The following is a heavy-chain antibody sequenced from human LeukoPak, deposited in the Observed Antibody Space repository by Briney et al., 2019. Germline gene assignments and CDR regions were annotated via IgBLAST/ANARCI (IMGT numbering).Heavy chain of an antibody. V-gene: IGHV4-34*01. D-gene: IGHD2-2*01. CDR2: INHSGST. Sequence: SETLSLTCAVYGGSFSGYYWSWIRQPPGKGPEWIGEINHSGSTNYNPSLKSRVTISVDTSKNQFSLKLSSVTAADTAVYYCARASHYCSSTSCYYYYYYYYMDVWGKGTTVTVSS. CDR1: GGSFSGYY. J-gene: IGHJ6*03. CDR3: ARASHYCSSTSCYYYYYYYYMDV.